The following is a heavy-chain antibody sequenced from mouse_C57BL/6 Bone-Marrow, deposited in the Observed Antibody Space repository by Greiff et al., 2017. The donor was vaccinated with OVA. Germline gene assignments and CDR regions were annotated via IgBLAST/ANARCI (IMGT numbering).Heavy chain of an antibody. Sequence: EVKVVESGEGLVKPGGSLKLSCAASGFTFSSYAMSWVRQTPEKRLEWVAYISSGGDYIYYADTVKGRFTISRDNARNTLYLQMSSLKSEDTAMYYWTRDSIYYYGSSSFWNFEVWGTGTTVTVSS. CDR2: ISSGGDYI. CDR3: TRDSIYYYGSSSFWNFEV. V-gene: IGHV5-9-1*02. D-gene: IGHD1-1*01. CDR1: GFTFSSYA. J-gene: IGHJ1*03.